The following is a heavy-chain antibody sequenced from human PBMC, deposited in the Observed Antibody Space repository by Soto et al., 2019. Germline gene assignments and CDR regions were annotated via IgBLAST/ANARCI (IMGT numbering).Heavy chain of an antibody. CDR2: ISSSNAYI. J-gene: IGHJ1*01. Sequence: GGSLRLSCAASGLTFNLYNMNWVRQAPGKGLEWVSSISSSNAYIYYADSVRGRFTISRDNDKKSVELQMNSLRVEDTAVYYCVSPATHGRKYYFQRWGHDTLVTVSS. CDR1: GLTFNLYN. CDR3: VSPATHGRKYYFQR. V-gene: IGHV3-21*01.